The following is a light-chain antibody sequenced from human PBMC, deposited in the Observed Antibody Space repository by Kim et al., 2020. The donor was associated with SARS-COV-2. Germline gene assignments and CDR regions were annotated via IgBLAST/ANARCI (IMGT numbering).Light chain of an antibody. CDR1: SSDVGGYNY. Sequence: GRSITISCTGTSSDVGGYNYVSWYQQYPGKVPKVLIYDVNNRPSGVSNRFSGSKSGNTASLTISGLQAEDEANYYCSSYTGSGTLVFGGGTQLTVL. J-gene: IGLJ2*01. CDR2: DVN. V-gene: IGLV2-14*03. CDR3: SSYTGSGTLV.